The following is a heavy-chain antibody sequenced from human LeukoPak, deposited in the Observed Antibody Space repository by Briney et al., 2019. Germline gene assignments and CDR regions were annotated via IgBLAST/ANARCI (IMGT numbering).Heavy chain of an antibody. CDR1: GGSIRSYY. CDR2: VQDSGST. Sequence: SETLSLTCTVSGGSIRSYYWSWIRQPPGKGLEWIGNVQDSGSTNYNPSLKSRVTISVDTSKNQFSLKLSSVTAADTAVYYCARGRGYYDSSGYYRYWGQGTLVTVSS. CDR3: ARGRGYYDSSGYYRY. D-gene: IGHD3-22*01. V-gene: IGHV4-59*12. J-gene: IGHJ4*02.